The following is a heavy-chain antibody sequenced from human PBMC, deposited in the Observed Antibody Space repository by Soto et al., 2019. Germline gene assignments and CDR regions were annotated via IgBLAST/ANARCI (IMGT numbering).Heavy chain of an antibody. J-gene: IGHJ4*02. CDR2: VFPGGPT. CDR3: ARTLSGFTYGSRQFYFDD. CDR1: GDPITNYF. D-gene: IGHD3-10*01. Sequence: SETLSLTCTVSGDPITNYFWTWLRQPAGKGLEWIGHVFPGGPTSHNSSLKSRVSMSVDTSKNQFSPTLTSVTAADTAVYYCARTLSGFTYGSRQFYFDDWGQGTLVTVSS. V-gene: IGHV4-4*07.